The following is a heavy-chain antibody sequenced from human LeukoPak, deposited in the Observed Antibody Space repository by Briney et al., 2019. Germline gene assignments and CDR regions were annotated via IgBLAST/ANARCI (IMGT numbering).Heavy chain of an antibody. CDR1: GYTFSTYG. J-gene: IGHJ4*02. V-gene: IGHV1-18*01. CDR3: ARDMRHYRYYESDEYYFNFEY. Sequence: ASVKVSCKASGYTFSTYGISWVRQAPGQGLEWMGWISAYNGNTYYAQKLQGRVTMTTDTSTNTAYMELRGLRSDDTAVYYCARDMRHYRYYESDEYYFNFEYWGQGTLVTVSS. D-gene: IGHD3-22*01. CDR2: ISAYNGNT.